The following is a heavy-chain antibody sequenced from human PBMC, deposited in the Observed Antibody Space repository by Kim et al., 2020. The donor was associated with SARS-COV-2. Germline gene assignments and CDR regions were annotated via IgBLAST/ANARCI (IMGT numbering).Heavy chain of an antibody. V-gene: IGHV3-9*01. CDR3: AKDSVAIAAAVNYFDY. J-gene: IGHJ4*02. Sequence: SVKGRFTRSRDNAQNALYLQMNSLGADDTALYYCAKDSVAIAAAVNYFDYWGPGTLVTVSS. D-gene: IGHD6-13*01.